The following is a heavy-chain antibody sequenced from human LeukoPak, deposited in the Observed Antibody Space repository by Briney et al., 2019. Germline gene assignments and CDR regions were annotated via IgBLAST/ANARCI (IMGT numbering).Heavy chain of an antibody. CDR2: INHSGST. Sequence: SETLSLTCAVYGGSFSGYYWSWIRQPPGKGLEWIGEINHSGSTNYNPSLKSRVTISVDTSKNQFSLKLSSVTAADTAVYYCARGRRYFDSRWPFDYWGQGTLVTVSS. J-gene: IGHJ4*02. CDR1: GGSFSGYY. V-gene: IGHV4-34*01. CDR3: ARGRRYFDSRWPFDY. D-gene: IGHD3-9*01.